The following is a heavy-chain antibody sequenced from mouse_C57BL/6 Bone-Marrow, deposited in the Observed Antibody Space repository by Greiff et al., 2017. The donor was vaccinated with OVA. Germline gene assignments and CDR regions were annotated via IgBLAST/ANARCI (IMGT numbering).Heavy chain of an antibody. CDR1: GYTFTSYR. CDR3: AISDCYCNSPFDD. J-gene: IGHJ2*01. Sequence: VQLQQPGAELVKPGASVKVSCKASGYTFTSYRMHWVKQRHGQGLEWIGRIHPSDSDTNYNQKFKGKATLTVDQSSSTAYMQLNSLTSEDAAVYYCAISDCYCNSPFDDWGQGTTLTVSS. D-gene: IGHD1-1*01. CDR2: IHPSDSDT. V-gene: IGHV1-74*01.